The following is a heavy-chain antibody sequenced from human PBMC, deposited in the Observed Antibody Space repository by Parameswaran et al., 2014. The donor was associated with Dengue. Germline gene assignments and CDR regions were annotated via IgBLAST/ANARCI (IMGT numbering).Heavy chain of an antibody. J-gene: IGHJ6*02. D-gene: IGHD6-13*01. CDR3: ARTLRKKGIAAAGYYYYGMDV. CDR2: MNPNSGNT. Sequence: VRQAPGQGLEWMGWMNPNSGNTGYAQKFQGRVTMTRNTSISTAYMELSSLRSEDTAVYYCARTLRKKGIAAAGYYYYGMDVWGQGTTVTVSS. V-gene: IGHV1-8*01.